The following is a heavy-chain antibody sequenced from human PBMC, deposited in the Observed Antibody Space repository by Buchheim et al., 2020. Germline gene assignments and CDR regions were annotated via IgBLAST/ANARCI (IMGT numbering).Heavy chain of an antibody. J-gene: IGHJ4*02. Sequence: EVQLVESGGGLVKPGGFLRLSCAASGFTFSSYSMNWVRQAPGKGLEWVSSISSSSSYIYYADSVKGRFTISRDNAKNSLYLQMNSLRAEDTAVYYCARDRSDFWSGYYRGRGLFDYWGQGTL. CDR2: ISSSSSYI. D-gene: IGHD3-3*01. CDR3: ARDRSDFWSGYYRGRGLFDY. CDR1: GFTFSSYS. V-gene: IGHV3-21*01.